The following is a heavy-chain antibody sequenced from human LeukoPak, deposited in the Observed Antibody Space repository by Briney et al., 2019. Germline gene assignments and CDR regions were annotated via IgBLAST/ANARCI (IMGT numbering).Heavy chain of an antibody. J-gene: IGHJ4*02. CDR2: IYYSGST. CDR3: ARGFLGDYYGSGSYYVFDY. V-gene: IGHV4-59*12. Sequence: SETLSLTCNVSGGSISSCYWSWIRQPPGKGLEWIGYIYYSGSTNYNPSLKSRVTISVDTSKNQFSLKLSSVTAADTAVYYCARGFLGDYYGSGSYYVFDYWGQGTLVTVSS. CDR1: GGSISSCY. D-gene: IGHD3-10*01.